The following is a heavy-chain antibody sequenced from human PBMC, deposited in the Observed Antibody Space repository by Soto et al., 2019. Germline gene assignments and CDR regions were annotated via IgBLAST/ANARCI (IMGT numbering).Heavy chain of an antibody. Sequence: QVQLVQSGAEVKKPGASVKFSCKASGYTFTSYGISWVRPAPGQGLEWMGWISAYNGNTNYAQKLQGRVTMTTDTSTRTAYMELRRLRDDDTAVYYCARVLRSFSAFDYWGKGTLFTVSS. J-gene: IGHJ4*02. D-gene: IGHD3-3*01. V-gene: IGHV1-18*01. CDR1: GYTFTSYG. CDR3: ARVLRSFSAFDY. CDR2: ISAYNGNT.